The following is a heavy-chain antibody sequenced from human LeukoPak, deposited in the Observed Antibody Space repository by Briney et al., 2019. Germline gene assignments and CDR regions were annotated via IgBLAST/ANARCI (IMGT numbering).Heavy chain of an antibody. CDR3: ARDFSIRYSSGWYDWFDP. J-gene: IGHJ5*02. CDR2: INPNSGGT. V-gene: IGHV1-2*02. Sequence: GASVKVSCKASGYTFTGYYMHWVRQAPGQGLEWMGWINPNSGGTNYAQKFQGRVTMTRDTSTSTAYMELSRLRSDDTAVYYCARDFSIRYSSGWYDWFDPWGQGTLVTVSS. D-gene: IGHD6-19*01. CDR1: GYTFTGYY.